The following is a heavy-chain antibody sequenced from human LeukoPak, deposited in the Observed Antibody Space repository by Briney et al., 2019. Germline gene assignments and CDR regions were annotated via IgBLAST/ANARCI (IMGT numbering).Heavy chain of an antibody. V-gene: IGHV3-21*04. CDR1: GFTFSSYS. J-gene: IGHJ4*02. CDR2: ISSSSSYI. Sequence: GGSLRLSCAASGFTFSSYSMNWVRQAPGKGLEWVSSISSSSSYIYYADSVKGRFTISRDNAKNSLYLQMNSLRAEDTAVYYCAKGPTIAAPFEDWGQGTLVTVSS. CDR3: AKGPTIAAPFED. D-gene: IGHD6-13*01.